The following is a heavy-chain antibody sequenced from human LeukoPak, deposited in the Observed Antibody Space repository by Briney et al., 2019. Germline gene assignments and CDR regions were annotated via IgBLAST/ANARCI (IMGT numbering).Heavy chain of an antibody. CDR1: GFTFSSYS. Sequence: PGGSLRLSCAASGFTFSSYSMNWVRQAPGKGLEWVSSISSSSSYIYYADSVKGRFTISRDNAKNSLYLQMNSLRAEDTAVYYYARGGLIVAGTLDYWGQGTLVTVSS. D-gene: IGHD6-19*01. CDR3: ARGGLIVAGTLDY. J-gene: IGHJ4*02. V-gene: IGHV3-21*01. CDR2: ISSSSSYI.